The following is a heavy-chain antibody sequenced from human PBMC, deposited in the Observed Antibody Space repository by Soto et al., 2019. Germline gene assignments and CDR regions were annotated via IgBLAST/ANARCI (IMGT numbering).Heavy chain of an antibody. J-gene: IGHJ3*02. D-gene: IGHD7-27*01. CDR3: GKGNSKWGTGDAFDI. Sequence: PGVSLTLSFSASVFPVNNYSLNWVRQAPGKGLEWVSSISGTGGSTFYAGSAKGRFTISRDNSKNTLFLQMTSLRAEDTAVYYCGKGNSKWGTGDAFDIWGQGTMVNVSS. V-gene: IGHV3-23*01. CDR1: VFPVNNYS. CDR2: ISGTGGST.